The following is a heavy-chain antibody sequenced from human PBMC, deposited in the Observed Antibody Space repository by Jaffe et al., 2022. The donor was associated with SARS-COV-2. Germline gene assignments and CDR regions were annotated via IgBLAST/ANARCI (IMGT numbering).Heavy chain of an antibody. J-gene: IGHJ4*02. Sequence: EVQLLESGGGLVQPGGSLRLSCAASGFIFSSYAMNWVRQAPGKGLEWVSGISGGGGSIKYADSVKGRFTISRDKSTNTLYLQMNSLRAEDTAVYYCAKDKGSNSLNYFDYWGQGTLVTVSS. D-gene: IGHD3-10*01. CDR1: GFIFSSYA. CDR2: ISGGGGSI. CDR3: AKDKGSNSLNYFDY. V-gene: IGHV3-23*01.